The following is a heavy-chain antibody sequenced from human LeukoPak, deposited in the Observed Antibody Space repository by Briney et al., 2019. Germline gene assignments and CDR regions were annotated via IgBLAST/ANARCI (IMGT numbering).Heavy chain of an antibody. Sequence: GASVKVSCKASGYTFTSYGISWVRQAPGQGLEWMGWISAYNGNTNYAQKFQGRVTMTRDTSISTAYMELSRLRSDDTAVYYCARSTTPNENEYFEHWGQGTLVTVSS. D-gene: IGHD2/OR15-2a*01. CDR3: ARSTTPNENEYFEH. V-gene: IGHV1-18*01. CDR2: ISAYNGNT. J-gene: IGHJ1*01. CDR1: GYTFTSYG.